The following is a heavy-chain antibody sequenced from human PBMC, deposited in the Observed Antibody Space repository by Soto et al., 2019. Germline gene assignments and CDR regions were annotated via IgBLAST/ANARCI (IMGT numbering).Heavy chain of an antibody. V-gene: IGHV4-34*01. CDR3: ARGGIAATGTFLYYYYGMDV. Sequence: PAETQSLTCSFYVGSFSGYYWSGVRQPPGNGVEWIVEIDHSGSTSYNPSLKSLFTISVDTSKNQFSLKLSSVTAADTAVYYCARGGIAATGTFLYYYYGMDVWGQGTTVTVSS. J-gene: IGHJ6*02. CDR1: VGSFSGYY. D-gene: IGHD6-13*01. CDR2: IDHSGST.